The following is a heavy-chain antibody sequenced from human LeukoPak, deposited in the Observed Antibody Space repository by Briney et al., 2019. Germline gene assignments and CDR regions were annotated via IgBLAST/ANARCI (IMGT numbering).Heavy chain of an antibody. CDR3: ARHAGIAAAGDYFDY. CDR2: ISSSGSTI. V-gene: IGHV3-11*01. D-gene: IGHD6-13*01. J-gene: IGHJ4*02. CDR1: GFTFSDYY. Sequence: GGSLRLSCAASGFTFSDYYMSWIRQAPGKGLEWVSYISSSGSTIYYADSVKGRFTISRDNSKNTLYLQMNSLRAEDSAVYYCARHAGIAAAGDYFDYWGQGTLVTVSS.